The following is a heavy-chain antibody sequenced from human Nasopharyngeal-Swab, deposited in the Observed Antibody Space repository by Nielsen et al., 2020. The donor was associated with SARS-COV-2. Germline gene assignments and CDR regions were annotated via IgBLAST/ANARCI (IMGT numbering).Heavy chain of an antibody. CDR3: ARISRGYTGYVDQNWFDP. D-gene: IGHD5-12*01. V-gene: IGHV3-7*03. CDR1: GFTFSSYW. Sequence: GESLKISCAASGFTFSSYWMSWVRQAPGKGLECVANINQDGSPKYYVESVKGRFTVSRDNAENLMYLQMGNLRAEDTAIYYCARISRGYTGYVDQNWFDPWGQGTLVTVSS. J-gene: IGHJ5*02. CDR2: INQDGSPK.